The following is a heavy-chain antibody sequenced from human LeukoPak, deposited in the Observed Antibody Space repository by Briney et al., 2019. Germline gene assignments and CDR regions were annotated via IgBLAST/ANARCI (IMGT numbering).Heavy chain of an antibody. D-gene: IGHD1-1*01. CDR3: ARYKSVADSFDP. Sequence: SETLSLTCTVSGDSISSYYWSWIRHPPAKGLGRIGYIYYSGSTNYNPSLKSRVTISVDTSKNQFSLKLSSVTAADTAVYYCARYKSVADSFDPWGQGTLVTVSS. CDR1: GDSISSYY. J-gene: IGHJ5*02. CDR2: IYYSGST. V-gene: IGHV4-59*12.